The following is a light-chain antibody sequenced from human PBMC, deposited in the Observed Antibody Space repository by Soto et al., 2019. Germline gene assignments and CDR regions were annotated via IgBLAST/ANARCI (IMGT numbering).Light chain of an antibody. CDR1: QGISSH. Sequence: DVQLTQSPSFLSASVGDRVTITCRASQGISSHLAWYQQIPGKGPKLLIYAASTLQSGVPSRFSGSGSGTEFTLAISSLQPEDFATYYCQQVNVYPHTFGQGTKLEIK. J-gene: IGKJ2*01. CDR3: QQVNVYPHT. CDR2: AAS. V-gene: IGKV1-9*01.